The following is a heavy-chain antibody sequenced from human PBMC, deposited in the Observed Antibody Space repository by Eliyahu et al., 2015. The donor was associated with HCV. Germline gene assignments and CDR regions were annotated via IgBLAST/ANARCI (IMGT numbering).Heavy chain of an antibody. D-gene: IGHD3-3*01. CDR3: ARECDFWSGYYCFDY. CDR2: VHYTGSA. Sequence: QVQLQESGPGLVKPSETLSLTCTVSGGSINNYYWSWIRQPPGKGLEWIGYVHYTGSANYNPSLKSRVTISVDTSKNQFSLKVSSVTAADTAMYYCARECDFWSGYYCFDYWGQGTLVTVSS. J-gene: IGHJ4*02. V-gene: IGHV4-59*01. CDR1: GGSINNYY.